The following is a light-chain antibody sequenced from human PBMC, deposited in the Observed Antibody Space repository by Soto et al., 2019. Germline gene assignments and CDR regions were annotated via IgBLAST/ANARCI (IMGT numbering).Light chain of an antibody. Sequence: VLPQSPCPLTLCPGERATLSCRASQTVRNNYLAWYQPKPGQAPTLLIYDASSRATGIPDRFSGGGSGTDFTLTISRLEPEDFAVYYCQQFSSYPLTFGGGTKVDIK. V-gene: IGKV3-20*01. CDR3: QQFSSYPLT. J-gene: IGKJ4*01. CDR1: QTVRNNY. CDR2: DAS.